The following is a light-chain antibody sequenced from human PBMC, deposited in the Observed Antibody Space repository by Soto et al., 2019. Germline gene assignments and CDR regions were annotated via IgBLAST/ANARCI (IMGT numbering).Light chain of an antibody. CDR2: LNSDGSH. J-gene: IGLJ3*02. CDR3: QSWGTGIQV. Sequence: QSVLTQSPSASASLGASVRLTCTLSSGHSSYAIAWHQQQPEKGPRYLMKLNSDGSHIQGDGIPDRFSGSSSGAERYLTISCLQSEDEADYYCQSWGTGIQVFGGGTKLTVL. CDR1: SGHSSYA. V-gene: IGLV4-69*01.